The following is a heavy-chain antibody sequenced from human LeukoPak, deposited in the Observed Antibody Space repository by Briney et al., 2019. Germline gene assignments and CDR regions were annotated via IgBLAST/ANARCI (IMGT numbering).Heavy chain of an antibody. CDR3: ARDHYYDSSGYTPAGDAFDI. J-gene: IGHJ3*02. Sequence: GGSLRLSCAASGFTFSSYEMNWVRQAPGKGLEWVSSISSSSSYIYYADSMKGRFTISRDNAKNSLYLQMNSPRAEDTAVYYCARDHYYDSSGYTPAGDAFDIWGQGTMVTVSS. V-gene: IGHV3-21*06. CDR2: ISSSSSYI. D-gene: IGHD3-22*01. CDR1: GFTFSSYE.